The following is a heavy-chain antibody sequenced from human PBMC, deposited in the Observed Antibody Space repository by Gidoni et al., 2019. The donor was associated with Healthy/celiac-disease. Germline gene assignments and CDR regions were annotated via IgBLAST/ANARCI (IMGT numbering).Heavy chain of an antibody. J-gene: IGHJ4*02. CDR3: AKVMIVVVTTVSPFDY. Sequence: EVQLLESGGGLVQPGGSLRLSCAASGFTFSSYAMSWVRQAPGKGLEWVSAIRGSGGSIYYADSVKGRFTISRDNSKNTLYLQMNSLRAEDTAVYYCAKVMIVVVTTVSPFDYWGQGTLVTVSS. CDR2: IRGSGGSI. D-gene: IGHD3-22*01. CDR1: GFTFSSYA. V-gene: IGHV3-23*01.